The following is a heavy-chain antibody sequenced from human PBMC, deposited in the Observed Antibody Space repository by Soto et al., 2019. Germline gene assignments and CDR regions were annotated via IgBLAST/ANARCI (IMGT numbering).Heavy chain of an antibody. V-gene: IGHV4-61*01. Sequence: QVQLQESGPGLVKPSETLSLTCTVSGGSVSSGSYYWSWIRQPPGKGLEGIGYIYYSGSTNYNPSLKSRVTISVDTSKNQFSLKLSSVTAAAAAVYYCAREGYSGYDRWFDPWGQGTLLTVSS. CDR2: IYYSGST. D-gene: IGHD5-12*01. CDR1: GGSVSSGSYY. CDR3: AREGYSGYDRWFDP. J-gene: IGHJ5*02.